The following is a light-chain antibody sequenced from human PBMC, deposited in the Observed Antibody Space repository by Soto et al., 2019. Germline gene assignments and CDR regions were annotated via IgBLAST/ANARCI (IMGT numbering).Light chain of an antibody. CDR3: QSYDSSLSAL. V-gene: IGLV1-40*01. CDR1: SSNIGAPYD. CDR2: GNG. J-gene: IGLJ1*01. Sequence: QSVLTQPPSVSGAPGQRVTISCTGSSSNIGAPYDVHWYQQLPGTGPKLLIYGNGNRPSGVPDRFSGSKSGTSASLAITGLQAEDEADYYCQSYDSSLSALFGTGTKVTVL.